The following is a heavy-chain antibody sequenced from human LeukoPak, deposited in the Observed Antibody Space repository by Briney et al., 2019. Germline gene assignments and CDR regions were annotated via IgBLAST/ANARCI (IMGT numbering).Heavy chain of an antibody. CDR3: ASSYGDYVTVNAFDI. J-gene: IGHJ3*02. V-gene: IGHV3-9*01. CDR2: ISWNSGSI. Sequence: GGSLRLSCAASGFTFDDYAMHWVRQAPGKGLEWVSGISWNSGSIGYADSVKGRFTISRDNSKNTLYLQMNSLRAEDTAVYYCASSYGDYVTVNAFDIWGQGTMVTVSS. CDR1: GFTFDDYA. D-gene: IGHD4-17*01.